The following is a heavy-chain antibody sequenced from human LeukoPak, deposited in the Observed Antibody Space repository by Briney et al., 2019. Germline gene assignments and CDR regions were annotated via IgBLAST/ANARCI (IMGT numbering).Heavy chain of an antibody. CDR3: ARGMWEPAAT. D-gene: IGHD1-26*01. CDR1: GGSISSGSYY. V-gene: IGHV4-61*02. CDR2: IYTSGST. Sequence: PSQTLSLTCTVSGGSISSGSYYWSWIRQPAGKGLEWIGRIYTSGSTNYNPSLKSRVTISVDTSKNQFSLKLSSVTAADTAVYYCARGMWEPAATWGQGTLVTVSS. J-gene: IGHJ4*02.